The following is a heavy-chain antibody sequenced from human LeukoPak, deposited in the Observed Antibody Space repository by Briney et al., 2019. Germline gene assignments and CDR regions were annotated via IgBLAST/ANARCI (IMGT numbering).Heavy chain of an antibody. CDR2: INHSGST. CDR1: GGSFSGYY. D-gene: IGHD2-2*02. Sequence: PSETLSLTCAVYGGSFSGYYWSWIRQPPGKGLEWIGEINHSGSTNYNPSLKSRVTISVDTSKNQFSLKLSSVTAADTAVYYCARRDCSSTSCYRNHWFDPWGQGTLVTVSS. V-gene: IGHV4-34*01. CDR3: ARRDCSSTSCYRNHWFDP. J-gene: IGHJ5*02.